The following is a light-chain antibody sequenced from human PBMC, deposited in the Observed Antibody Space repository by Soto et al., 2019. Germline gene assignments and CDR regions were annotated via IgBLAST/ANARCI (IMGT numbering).Light chain of an antibody. CDR3: KSYAGSNTDV. CDR1: KNDIGVYDF. V-gene: IGLV2-8*01. Sequence: QSVLTHPPSASGSPGQSFTISCTATKNDIGVYDFVSWYQHHPGKAPRLIIYEVVQRPSGVPDRFSGSKSGNTASLTVSRLQAADEADYFCKSYAGSNTDVFGSGTKVTVL. J-gene: IGLJ1*01. CDR2: EVV.